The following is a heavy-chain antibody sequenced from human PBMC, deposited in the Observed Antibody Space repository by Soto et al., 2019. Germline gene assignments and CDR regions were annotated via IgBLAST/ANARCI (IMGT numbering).Heavy chain of an antibody. V-gene: IGHV3-15*01. CDR1: GFIFSNAW. D-gene: IGHD3-9*01. Sequence: PGGSLRLSCEASGFIFSNAWMSWVRQAPGKGLEWVGRIKSKTGGGPPDYAAPAKGRFTISRDDSKNTLYLQMNSLKTDDTGVYFCITEETDWGRTFYHYGMDVWGQGTTVTVSS. CDR3: ITEETDWGRTFYHYGMDV. J-gene: IGHJ6*02. CDR2: IKSKTGGGPP.